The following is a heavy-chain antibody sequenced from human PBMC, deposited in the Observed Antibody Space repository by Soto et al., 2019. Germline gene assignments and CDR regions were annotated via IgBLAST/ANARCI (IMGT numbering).Heavy chain of an antibody. CDR2: ISGSGGST. CDR1: GFTFSSYA. J-gene: IGHJ6*02. CDR3: APFVVVPAADYYGMDV. V-gene: IGHV3-23*01. Sequence: GGSLRLSCAASGFTFSSYAMSWVRQAPGKGLEWVSAISGSGGSTYYADSVKGRFTISRDNSKNTLYLQMNSLRAEDTAVYYCAPFVVVPAADYYGMDVRGQGTTVTVAS. D-gene: IGHD2-2*01.